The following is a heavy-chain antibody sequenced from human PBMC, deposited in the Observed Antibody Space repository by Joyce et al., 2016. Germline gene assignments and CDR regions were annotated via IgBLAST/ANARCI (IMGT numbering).Heavy chain of an antibody. CDR3: ARGSDGGYVYGVPFFDS. CDR1: GGAFSGYY. CDR2: ISHSETA. J-gene: IGHJ4*02. Sequence: QVRLQQWGAGLLKPSETLSLTCAVYGGAFSGYYWSWIRQTPGKGFEWIAEISHSETAKYNPALKGRVVISLDTSKHQFSLRLTSVTAADTAVYYCARGSDGGYVYGVPFFDSWGQGTLVTVSS. V-gene: IGHV4-34*01. D-gene: IGHD5-18*01.